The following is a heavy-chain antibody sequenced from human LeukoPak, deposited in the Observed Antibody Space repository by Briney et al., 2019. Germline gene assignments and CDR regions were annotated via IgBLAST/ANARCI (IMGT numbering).Heavy chain of an antibody. V-gene: IGHV4-39*07. CDR2: IYYSGST. CDR3: AGRLSKVMTPNDAFDY. CDR1: GGSISSSSYY. J-gene: IGHJ4*02. D-gene: IGHD3-16*01. Sequence: PSETLSLTCTVSGGSISSSSYYWRWIRQPPGKGLEWIASIYYSGSTYYNPSLKSRVTISVDTSKNQFSLKLSSVTAADTAVYYCAGRLSKVMTPNDAFDYWGQGTLVTVSS.